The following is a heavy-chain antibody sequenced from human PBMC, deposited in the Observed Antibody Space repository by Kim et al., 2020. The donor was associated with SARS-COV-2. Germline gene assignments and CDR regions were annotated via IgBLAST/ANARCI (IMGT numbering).Heavy chain of an antibody. D-gene: IGHD3-22*01. Sequence: ADAVKGRFTISRDNSKNTLYLQMNSLRAEDTAVYYCAKDTRSGYPRAFDYWGQGTLVTVSS. CDR3: AKDTRSGYPRAFDY. V-gene: IGHV3-30*02. J-gene: IGHJ4*02.